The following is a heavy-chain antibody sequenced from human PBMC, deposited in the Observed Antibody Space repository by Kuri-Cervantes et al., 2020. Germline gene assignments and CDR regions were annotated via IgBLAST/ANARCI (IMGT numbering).Heavy chain of an antibody. Sequence: ASVKVSCKASGYTFTSYYMHWVRQAPGQGLEWMGIINPSGGSTSYAQKFQGRVTMTEDTSTDTAYMELSSLISEDTSVYYCATGWKRGELDCLFDYWGQGTLVTVSS. V-gene: IGHV1-46*01. J-gene: IGHJ4*02. CDR3: ATGWKRGELDCLFDY. CDR1: GYTFTSYY. D-gene: IGHD3-16*01. CDR2: INPSGGST.